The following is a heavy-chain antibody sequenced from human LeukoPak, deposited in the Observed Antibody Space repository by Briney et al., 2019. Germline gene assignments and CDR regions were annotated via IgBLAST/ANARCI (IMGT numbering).Heavy chain of an antibody. CDR3: ARGGVSTYDILTGYNDY. CDR2: INPNSGGT. CDR1: GYTFTGYY. D-gene: IGHD3-9*01. V-gene: IGHV1-2*02. J-gene: IGHJ4*02. Sequence: ASVKVSCKASGYTFTGYYMHWVRQAPGQGLEWIGWINPNSGGTNYAQKFQGRVTMTRDTSISTAYMELSRLRSDDTAVYYCARGGVSTYDILTGYNDYWGQGTLVTVSS.